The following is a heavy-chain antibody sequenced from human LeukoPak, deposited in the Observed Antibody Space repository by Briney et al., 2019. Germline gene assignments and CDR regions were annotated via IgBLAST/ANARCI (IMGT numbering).Heavy chain of an antibody. CDR2: IDSDGYST. CDR3: ASEGTTGTTWGPDY. V-gene: IGHV3-74*01. J-gene: IGHJ4*02. D-gene: IGHD1-1*01. Sequence: GGSLRLSCAASRFTFDTYWMHWVRQAPGKGLVWVSRIDSDGYSTAYADSVKGRFTISRDNAKNTLYLQMNSLRAEDTAVYYCASEGTTGTTWGPDYWGQGTLVTVSS. CDR1: RFTFDTYW.